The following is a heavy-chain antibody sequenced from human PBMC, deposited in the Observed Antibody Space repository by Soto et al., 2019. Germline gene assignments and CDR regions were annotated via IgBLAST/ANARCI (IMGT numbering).Heavy chain of an antibody. CDR2: TYYRSKWYN. CDR3: ARELYTWNPDAFDI. Sequence: SQTLSLTCALSGDSVSRNSAAWNWIRQSPSRGLEWLGRTYYRSKWYNDYAVSVKSRITINPDTSKNQFYLQLNSVTPVDTAVYYCARELYTWNPDAFDIGGQGTRVTVSS. J-gene: IGHJ3*02. CDR1: GDSVSRNSAA. V-gene: IGHV6-1*01. D-gene: IGHD1-20*01.